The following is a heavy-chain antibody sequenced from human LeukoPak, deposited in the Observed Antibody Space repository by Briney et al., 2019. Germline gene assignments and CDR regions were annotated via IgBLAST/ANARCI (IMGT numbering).Heavy chain of an antibody. CDR1: GGSISSSNW. J-gene: IGHJ6*03. V-gene: IGHV4-4*02. CDR3: ARLRLTAAGTAHYYYYYMDV. Sequence: SGTLSLTCAVSGGSISSSNWWSWVRQPPGKGLEWIGEINHSGSTNYSPSLKSRVTLSVDTSKNQFSLKLSSVTAADTAVYYCARLRLTAAGTAHYYYYYMDVWGKGTTVTVSS. CDR2: INHSGST. D-gene: IGHD6-13*01.